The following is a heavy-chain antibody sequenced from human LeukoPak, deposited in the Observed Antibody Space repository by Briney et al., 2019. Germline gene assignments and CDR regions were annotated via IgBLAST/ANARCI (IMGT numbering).Heavy chain of an antibody. D-gene: IGHD2-15*01. J-gene: IGHJ4*02. Sequence: SETLSLTCTVSGASINSYYWNWIRQSAGKGLEWIGRIYTSGGTDYNPSLKSRVTMSLDTSKNHLSLKMTSVTAADTAIYYCARDKGYQLLRGGEYFDYWGQGTLVTAPS. CDR3: ARDKGYQLLRGGEYFDY. V-gene: IGHV4-4*07. CDR2: IYTSGGT. CDR1: GASINSYY.